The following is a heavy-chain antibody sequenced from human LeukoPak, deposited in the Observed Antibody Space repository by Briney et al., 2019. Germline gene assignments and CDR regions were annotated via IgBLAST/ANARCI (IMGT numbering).Heavy chain of an antibody. D-gene: IGHD6-13*01. CDR3: ARAEPRGSVWYPY. J-gene: IGHJ4*02. CDR2: IFHSGST. Sequence: SGTLSLTCAVSGGSISSNNWWSWVRQPPGKGLEWIGEIFHSGSTNYNPSLKSRATISVDKSKNQFSLELNSVTAADTAVYYCARAEPRGSVWYPYWGQGTLVTVSS. V-gene: IGHV4-4*02. CDR1: GGSISSNNW.